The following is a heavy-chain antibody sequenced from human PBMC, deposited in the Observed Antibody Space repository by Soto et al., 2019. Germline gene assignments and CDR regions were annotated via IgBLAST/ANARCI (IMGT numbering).Heavy chain of an antibody. Sequence: QVQLVESGGGVVQPGRSLRLSCAASGFTFSNFGMHWVRQAPGKGLEWVAAISSDGSDKYYSESVKGRFTISRDNSKNTLFLQMNSLRVEDTAVYYCAKGSEVARQELDYWGQGPLVTVSS. CDR3: AKGSEVARQELDY. V-gene: IGHV3-30*18. CDR2: ISSDGSDK. CDR1: GFTFSNFG. J-gene: IGHJ4*02. D-gene: IGHD2-15*01.